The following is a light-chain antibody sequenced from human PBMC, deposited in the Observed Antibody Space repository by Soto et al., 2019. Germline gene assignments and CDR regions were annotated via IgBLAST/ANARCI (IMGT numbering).Light chain of an antibody. CDR1: ESVSNH. J-gene: IGKJ3*01. Sequence: EIVLTQSPAILSLSPGERATLSCRASESVSNHLAWFQQKPGQAPRLLIYDASNRASGIPARFSGSGSGTDFTLTISSLEPEDFAVYFCQQRLNWPPITFGPGTTVDI. CDR3: QQRLNWPPIT. CDR2: DAS. V-gene: IGKV3-11*01.